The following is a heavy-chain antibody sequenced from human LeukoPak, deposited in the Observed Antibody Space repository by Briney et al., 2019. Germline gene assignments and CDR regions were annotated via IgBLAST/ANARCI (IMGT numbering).Heavy chain of an antibody. CDR3: ARASLRFSFDY. D-gene: IGHD3-16*01. CDR2: IKSKTDGGTT. CDR1: GFTFSNAW. V-gene: IGHV3-15*01. J-gene: IGHJ4*02. Sequence: GGSLRLSCAASGFTFSNAWMSWVRQAPGKGLEWVGRIKSKTDGGTTDYAAPVKGRFTISRDDSKNSLYLQMNSLKTEDTAVYYCARASLRFSFDYWGQGTLVTVSS.